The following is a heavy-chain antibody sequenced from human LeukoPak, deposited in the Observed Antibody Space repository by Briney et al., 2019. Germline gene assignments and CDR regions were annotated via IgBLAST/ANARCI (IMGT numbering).Heavy chain of an antibody. CDR2: IIPILGIA. CDR1: GGTFSSYA. D-gene: IGHD5-18*01. CDR3: ASDGYSYGDDAFDI. V-gene: IGHV1-69*10. Sequence: SVKVSCKASGGTFSSYAISWVRQAPGQGLEWMGGIIPILGIANYAQKFQGRVTIIADKSTSTAYMELSSLRSEDTAVYYCASDGYSYGDDAFDIWGQGTMVTVSS. J-gene: IGHJ3*02.